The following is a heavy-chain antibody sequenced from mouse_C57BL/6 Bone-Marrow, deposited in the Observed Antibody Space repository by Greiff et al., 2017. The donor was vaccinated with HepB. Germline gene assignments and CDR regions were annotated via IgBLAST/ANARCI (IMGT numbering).Heavy chain of an antibody. Sequence: QVQLKQPGAELVMPGASVKLSCKASGYTFTSYWMHWVKQRPGQGLEWIGEIDPSDSYTNYNQKFKGKSTLTVDKSSSTAYMQLSSLTSEDSAVYYCARKRYYFDYWGQGTTLTVSS. CDR1: GYTFTSYW. CDR2: IDPSDSYT. V-gene: IGHV1-69*01. J-gene: IGHJ2*01. CDR3: ARKRYYFDY.